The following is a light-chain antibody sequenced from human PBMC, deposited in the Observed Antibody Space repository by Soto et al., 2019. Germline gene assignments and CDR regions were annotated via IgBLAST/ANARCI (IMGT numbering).Light chain of an antibody. Sequence: EIVLTQSPGTLSLSPWERATLSCRASQSVSSSYLAWYQHKPGQAPRLLIYGASSRATGIPDRFSGSASGTDFTLTISRLEPEDFAVYYCQQYGSSPHTFGQGTKLEIK. V-gene: IGKV3-20*01. CDR3: QQYGSSPHT. CDR1: QSVSSSY. CDR2: GAS. J-gene: IGKJ2*01.